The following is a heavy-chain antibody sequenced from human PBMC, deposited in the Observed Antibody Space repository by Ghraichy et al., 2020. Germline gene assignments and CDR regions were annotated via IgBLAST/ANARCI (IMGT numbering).Heavy chain of an antibody. J-gene: IGHJ4*02. CDR3: ARHGRHSYNWNYGFIDY. CDR1: GGSISSSSYY. D-gene: IGHD1-7*01. Sequence: SETRSLTCTVSGGSISSSSYYWGWIRQPPGKGLEWIGSIYYSGSTYYNPSLKSRVTISVDTSKNQFSLKLSSVTAADTAVYYCARHGRHSYNWNYGFIDYWGQGTLVTVCS. CDR2: IYYSGST. V-gene: IGHV4-39*01.